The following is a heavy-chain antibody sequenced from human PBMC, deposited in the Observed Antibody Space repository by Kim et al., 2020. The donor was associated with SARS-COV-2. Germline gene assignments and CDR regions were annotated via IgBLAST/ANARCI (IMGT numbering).Heavy chain of an antibody. CDR2: IYYSGST. V-gene: IGHV4-39*01. D-gene: IGHD3-16*01. J-gene: IGHJ4*02. CDR1: GGSISSSSYY. Sequence: SETLSLTCTVSGGSISSSSYYWGWIRQPPGKGLEWIGSIYYSGSTYYNPSLKSRVTISVDTSKNQFSLKLSSVTAADTAVYYCARLARENVWGRPRDYFDYWGQGTLVTVSS. CDR3: ARLARENVWGRPRDYFDY.